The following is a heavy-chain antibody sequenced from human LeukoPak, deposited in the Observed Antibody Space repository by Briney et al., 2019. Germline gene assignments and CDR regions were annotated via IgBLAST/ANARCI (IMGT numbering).Heavy chain of an antibody. CDR1: GFTFSSYE. V-gene: IGHV3-48*03. D-gene: IGHD3-10*01. CDR2: ISSSGSTI. J-gene: IGHJ5*02. Sequence: GGSLRLSCAASGFTFSSYEMNWVRQAPGKGLEWVSYISSSGSTIYYADSVKGRFTISRDNAKNSLYLQMNSLRAEDTAVYYCARDTYYYGSGSYYKPSNWFDPWGQGTLVTVSS. CDR3: ARDTYYYGSGSYYKPSNWFDP.